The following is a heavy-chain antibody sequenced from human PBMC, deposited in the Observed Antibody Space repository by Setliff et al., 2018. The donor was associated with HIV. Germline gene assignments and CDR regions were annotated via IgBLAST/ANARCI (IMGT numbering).Heavy chain of an antibody. CDR3: AREEFSYGMNV. J-gene: IGHJ6*02. CDR2: IYHSGST. V-gene: IGHV4-30-2*01. CDR1: GGSISSGGDS. Sequence: LSLTCAVSGGSISSGGDSWSWIRQPPGKGLEWIGYIYHSGSTYYNPSLKSRVTISVDRSKNQFSLKLSSVTAADTAVYYCAREEFSYGMNVWGQGTTVTAP. D-gene: IGHD3-16*02.